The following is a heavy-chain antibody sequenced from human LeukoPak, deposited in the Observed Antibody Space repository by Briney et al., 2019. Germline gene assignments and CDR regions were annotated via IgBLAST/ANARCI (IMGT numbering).Heavy chain of an antibody. Sequence: SETLSLTCAVYGGSFSDYYWTWIRQPPGKGLEWIGEINHSGSTNYNPSLKSRVTISVDTSKNQFSLKLSSVTAADTAMYYCARHNTESDYWGQGTLVTVSS. CDR3: ARHNTESDY. D-gene: IGHD1-14*01. V-gene: IGHV4-34*01. CDR1: GGSFSDYY. J-gene: IGHJ4*02. CDR2: INHSGST.